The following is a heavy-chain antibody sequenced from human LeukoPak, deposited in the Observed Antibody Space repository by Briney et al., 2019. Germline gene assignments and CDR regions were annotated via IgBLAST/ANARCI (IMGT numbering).Heavy chain of an antibody. V-gene: IGHV1-18*01. D-gene: IGHD6-19*01. J-gene: IGHJ4*02. CDR1: GYTFTSYG. CDR2: ISAYNGNT. Sequence: ASVKVSSKASGYTFTSYGIGWVRQAPGQGLEWMGWISAYNGNTNYAQKLQGRVTMTTDTSTSTAYMELRSLRSDDTAVYYCARASSSGWFDYWGQGTLVTVSS. CDR3: ARASSSGWFDY.